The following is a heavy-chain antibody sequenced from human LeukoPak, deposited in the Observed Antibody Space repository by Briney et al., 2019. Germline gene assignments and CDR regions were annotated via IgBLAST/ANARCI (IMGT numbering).Heavy chain of an antibody. V-gene: IGHV3-21*01. CDR1: GFTFTSHS. D-gene: IGHD6-25*01. CDR2: IGSRSTSI. CDR3: ARESSESFDI. J-gene: IGHJ3*02. Sequence: PGGSLRLSCAASGFTFTSHSMNLVRQAPGKGLEWVSSIGSRSTSIYYADSVKGRFTISRDNAKNSLYLQMNSLRAEDTAVYYCARESSESFDIWGQGTMVTVSS.